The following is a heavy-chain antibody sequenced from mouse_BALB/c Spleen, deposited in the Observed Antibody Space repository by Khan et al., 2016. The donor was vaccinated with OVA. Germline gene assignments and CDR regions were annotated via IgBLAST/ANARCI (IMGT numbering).Heavy chain of an antibody. CDR3: ASSMVTTWYFDV. D-gene: IGHD2-2*01. J-gene: IGHJ1*01. Sequence: EVELVESGGGLVQPGGSRKLSCAASGFTFSSFGMHWVRQAPEKGLEWVAYISSGSATIYYADIVKGRFTISRDNPKNTLFLQMSSLRSEDKAMYYWASSMVTTWYFDVWGAGTTVTGSS. V-gene: IGHV5-17*02. CDR1: GFTFSSFG. CDR2: ISSGSATI.